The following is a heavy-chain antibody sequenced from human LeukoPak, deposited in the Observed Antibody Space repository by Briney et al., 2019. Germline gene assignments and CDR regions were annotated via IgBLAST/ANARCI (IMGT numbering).Heavy chain of an antibody. CDR2: IYYSGST. Sequence: SETLSLTCTVSGGSISSYYWSWIRQPPGKGLEWIGYIYYSGSTNYNPSLKSRVTISVDTSRNQFPLKLSSVTAADTAVYYCARGSRGAVAGTVPLLWFDPWGQGTLVTVSS. D-gene: IGHD6-19*01. CDR3: ARGSRGAVAGTVPLLWFDP. J-gene: IGHJ5*02. V-gene: IGHV4-59*01. CDR1: GGSISSYY.